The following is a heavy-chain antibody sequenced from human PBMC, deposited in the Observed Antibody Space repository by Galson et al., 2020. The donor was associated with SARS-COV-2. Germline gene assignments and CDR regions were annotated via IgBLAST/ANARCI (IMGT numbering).Heavy chain of an antibody. CDR3: ARESTVTYSFDY. V-gene: IGHV4-59*11. CDR1: GGSISSHS. CDR2: VYYSARP. J-gene: IGHJ4*02. D-gene: IGHD4-4*01. Sequence: SQTLSLTCTVSGGSISSHSWSWIRQPPGKGLEWIGYVYYSARPNYNPSLKSRVTISVDTSTNQLSLKMSSVTAADTAVYYCARESTVTYSFDYWGQGTLVTVSS.